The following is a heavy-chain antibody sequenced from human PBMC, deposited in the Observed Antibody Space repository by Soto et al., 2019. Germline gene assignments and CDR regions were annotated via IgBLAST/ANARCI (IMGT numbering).Heavy chain of an antibody. V-gene: IGHV3-30*18. D-gene: IGHD2-2*01. Sequence: QVQLVESGGGVVQPGRSLRLSCAASGFTFSSYGMHWVRQAPGKGLEWVAVISYDGSNKYYADSVKGRFTISRDNSKNALYLQIISLRAEDPAVYYCAKGPAIVLVPAAMNYFYGMDVWCQGTTVTVSS. CDR1: GFTFSSYG. J-gene: IGHJ6*02. CDR2: ISYDGSNK. CDR3: AKGPAIVLVPAAMNYFYGMDV.